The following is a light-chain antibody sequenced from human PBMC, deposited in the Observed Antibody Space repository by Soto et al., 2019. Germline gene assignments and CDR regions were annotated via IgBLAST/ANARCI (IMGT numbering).Light chain of an antibody. CDR2: GAS. CDR1: QSVSSSY. J-gene: IGKJ1*01. V-gene: IGKV3-20*01. Sequence: EIVLTQSPGTLSLSPGERSTLSCMASQSVSSSYLAWYQQKPGQAPRLLIYGASSRATGIPDRFSGSGSGTDFTLTISRLEPEDFAVYYCQQYAASRTFGPGTQVDIK. CDR3: QQYAASRT.